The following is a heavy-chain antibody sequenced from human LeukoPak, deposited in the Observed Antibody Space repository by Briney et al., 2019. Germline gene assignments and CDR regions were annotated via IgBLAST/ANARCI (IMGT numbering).Heavy chain of an antibody. J-gene: IGHJ1*01. CDR1: GGYISSSSYY. Sequence: PSETLSLTCTVSGGYISSSSYYWGWVRQPPGKGLERIGDIYYSGRTYYSSSLKSRLTISLDTSKNQFSLKVNSVTAADTAVYYCARRRYYDSTGYLDWGQGTLVSISP. V-gene: IGHV4-39*01. CDR3: ARRRYYDSTGYLD. CDR2: IYYSGRT. D-gene: IGHD3-22*01.